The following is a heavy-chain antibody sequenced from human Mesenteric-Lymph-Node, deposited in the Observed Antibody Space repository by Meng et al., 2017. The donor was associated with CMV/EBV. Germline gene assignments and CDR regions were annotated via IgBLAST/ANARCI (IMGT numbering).Heavy chain of an antibody. Sequence: ASVKVSCKASGYTFTSYGISWVRQAPGQGLEWMGWINPRSGGTTYAQKFQGRVTMTRDTSISTAYMELTRLTSDDTAMYHCASVETNCGGDCYFAFWGQGALVTVSS. CDR2: INPRSGGT. J-gene: IGHJ4*02. D-gene: IGHD2-21*02. V-gene: IGHV1-2*02. CDR3: ASVETNCGGDCYFAF. CDR1: GYTFTSYG.